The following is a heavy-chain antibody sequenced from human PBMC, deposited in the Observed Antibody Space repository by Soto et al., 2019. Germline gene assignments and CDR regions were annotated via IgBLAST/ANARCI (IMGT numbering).Heavy chain of an antibody. J-gene: IGHJ5*02. Sequence: GGSLSLSCTASRSTVTFNHMSWVRQAPGKGLEWVSVIYVSGSTYNADSVKGRFTISRDKSTNTVYLQMNSLRADDTGVYYCARDYSVSGSYAPWFDPWGQGALVTVSS. CDR1: RSTVTFNH. V-gene: IGHV3-66*01. CDR2: IYVSGST. CDR3: ARDYSVSGSYAPWFDP. D-gene: IGHD3-10*01.